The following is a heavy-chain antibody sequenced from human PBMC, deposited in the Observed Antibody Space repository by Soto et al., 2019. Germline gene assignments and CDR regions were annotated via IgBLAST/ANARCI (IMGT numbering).Heavy chain of an antibody. CDR2: ISYDGSNK. D-gene: IGHD3-10*01. J-gene: IGHJ3*01. Sequence: GGSLRLSCAASGFTFSSYAMHWVRQAPGKGLEWVAVISYDGSNKYYADSVKGRFTISRDNAKNSLYLQMNSLRAEDTAVYYCARDRITMASYGPGDWGQGTMVTVSS. V-gene: IGHV3-30-3*01. CDR1: GFTFSSYA. CDR3: ARDRITMASYGPGD.